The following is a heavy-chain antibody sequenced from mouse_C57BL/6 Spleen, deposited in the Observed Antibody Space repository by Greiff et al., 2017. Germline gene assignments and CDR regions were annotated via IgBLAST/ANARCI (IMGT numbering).Heavy chain of an antibody. D-gene: IGHD2-3*01. V-gene: IGHV3-6*01. J-gene: IGHJ4*01. CDR2: ISYDGSN. CDR3: AREEGTIYHGYFYAMDY. CDR1: GYSITSGYY. Sequence: EVQLQESGPGLVKPSQSLSLTCSVTGYSITSGYYWNWIRQFPGNKLEWMGYISYDGSNNYNPSLKNRISITRDTSKNQFFLKLNSVTTEDTATYYCAREEGTIYHGYFYAMDYWGQGTSVTVSS.